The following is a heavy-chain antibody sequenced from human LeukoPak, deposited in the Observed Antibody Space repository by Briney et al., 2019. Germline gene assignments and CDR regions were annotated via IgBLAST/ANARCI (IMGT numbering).Heavy chain of an antibody. CDR2: ISYDGSNK. Sequence: GGSLRLSCAASGFTFSSYAMHWVRQAPGKGLEWVAVISYDGSNKYYADSVKGRFTISRDNSKNTLYLQMNSLRAEDTAVYYCARDGGSFGGGSWVYNWFDPWGQGTLVTVSS. J-gene: IGHJ5*02. CDR1: GFTFSSYA. V-gene: IGHV3-30-3*01. D-gene: IGHD2-15*01. CDR3: ARDGGSFGGGSWVYNWFDP.